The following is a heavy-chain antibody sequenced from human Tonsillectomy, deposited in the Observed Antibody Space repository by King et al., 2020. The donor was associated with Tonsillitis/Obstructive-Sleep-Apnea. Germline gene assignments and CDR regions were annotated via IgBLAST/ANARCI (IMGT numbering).Heavy chain of an antibody. D-gene: IGHD3-10*01. CDR1: KFTFRSYA. CDR3: ASPNYYYYGSGSYSPVDY. J-gene: IGHJ4*02. CDR2: ISYDGSNK. Sequence: VQLVESGGGVVQPGRSLRLSCAASKFTFRSYAMHWVRQAPGKGLEWVAVISYDGSNKYYADSVQGRFTISRDNSKNTLYLQMNSLRADETAVYYCASPNYYYYGSGSYSPVDYWGQGTLVTVSS. V-gene: IGHV3-30*04.